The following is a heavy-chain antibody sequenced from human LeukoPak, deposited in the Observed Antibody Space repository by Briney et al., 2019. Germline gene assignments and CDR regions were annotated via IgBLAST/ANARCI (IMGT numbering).Heavy chain of an antibody. Sequence: GGSLRLSCVASGFTISNHYMTWVRQAPGKGLEWVANIKQDGSDKHYVDSVKGRFTISRDNARNSLYLQMNSLRAEDTAVYYWARESVVSGMIDDACDIWGQGTMVIVSS. CDR2: IKQDGSDK. J-gene: IGHJ3*02. D-gene: IGHD1-26*01. CDR1: GFTISNHY. V-gene: IGHV3-7*01. CDR3: ARESVVSGMIDDACDI.